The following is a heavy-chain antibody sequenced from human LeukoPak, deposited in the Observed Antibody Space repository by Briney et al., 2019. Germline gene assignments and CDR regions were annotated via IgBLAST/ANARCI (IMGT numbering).Heavy chain of an antibody. CDR1: GFTFSSYA. J-gene: IGHJ4*02. CDR2: ISYDGSNK. CDR3: KSGGAAPGSFDN. D-gene: IGHD6-13*01. Sequence: GRSLRLSCAASGFTFSSYAMHWVRQAPGKGLEWVAVISYDGSNKYYADSVKGRFTISRDNAKNSLYLQLNNLRVEDTAVYYCKSGGAAPGSFDNWGQGTLVTVSP. V-gene: IGHV3-30-3*01.